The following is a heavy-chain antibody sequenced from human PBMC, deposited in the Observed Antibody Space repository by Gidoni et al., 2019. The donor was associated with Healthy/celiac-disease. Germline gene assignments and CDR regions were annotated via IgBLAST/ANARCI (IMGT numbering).Heavy chain of an antibody. D-gene: IGHD1-26*01. V-gene: IGHV4-38-2*02. CDR3: ARALGWDFDY. CDR2: IYHSGST. J-gene: IGHJ4*02. CDR1: AYVINSGYY. Sequence: QVKLHESGPGLVKPSENLPLPCSVSAYVINSGYYWVWIPQPPGKGLDWIGSIYHSGSTYYTPSRKSRVTISVDTSKNQFSLKLSSVTAADTAVYYWARALGWDFDYWGQGTLVTVSS.